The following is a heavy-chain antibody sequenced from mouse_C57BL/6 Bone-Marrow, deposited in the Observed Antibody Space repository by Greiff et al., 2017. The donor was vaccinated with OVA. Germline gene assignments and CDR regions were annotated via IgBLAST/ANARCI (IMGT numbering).Heavy chain of an antibody. CDR3: AIMVTTGWYFDV. CDR2: IWSGGST. J-gene: IGHJ1*03. Sequence: QVQLKQSGPGLVQPSQSLSITCTVSGFSLTSYGVHWVRQSPGKGLEWLGVIWSGGSTDYNAAFISRLSISQDNSKSQVFFKMNRLQADYTAIYYCAIMVTTGWYFDVWGTGTTVTVSS. D-gene: IGHD2-2*01. V-gene: IGHV2-2*01. CDR1: GFSLTSYG.